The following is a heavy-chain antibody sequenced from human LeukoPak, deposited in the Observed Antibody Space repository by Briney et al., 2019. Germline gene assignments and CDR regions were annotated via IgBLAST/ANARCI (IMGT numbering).Heavy chain of an antibody. CDR2: IYYSGST. CDR1: GGSISGSSYY. D-gene: IGHD2-21*01. Sequence: SETLSLTCTVSGGSISGSSYYWGWIRQPPGKGLEWIGSIYYSGSTYYNPSLKSRVTISVDTSKNQFSLKLSSVTAADTAVYYCARVGDTTLDYWGQGTLVTVSS. V-gene: IGHV4-39*07. J-gene: IGHJ4*02. CDR3: ARVGDTTLDY.